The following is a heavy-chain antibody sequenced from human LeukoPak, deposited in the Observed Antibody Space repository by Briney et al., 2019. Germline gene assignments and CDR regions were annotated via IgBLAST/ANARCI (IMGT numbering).Heavy chain of an antibody. V-gene: IGHV3-7*01. D-gene: IGHD2-15*01. CDR3: ARRTLNSVVAATPFDY. J-gene: IGHJ4*02. CDR1: GLIVSSNF. Sequence: GGSLRLSCAASGLIVSSNFMSWVRQAPGKGLQWVVNIKQDGSEKYYVDSVKGRFTISRDNAKNSLYLQMNSLRAEDTAVYYCARRTLNSVVAATPFDYWGQGTLVTVSS. CDR2: IKQDGSEK.